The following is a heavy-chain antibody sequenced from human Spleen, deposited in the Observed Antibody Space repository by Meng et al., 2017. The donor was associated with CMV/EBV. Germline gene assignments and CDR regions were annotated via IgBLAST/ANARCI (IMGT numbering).Heavy chain of an antibody. CDR2: IRYDGSDP. CDR3: AKLPSKGSGPYY. CDR1: GFTYDAFG. V-gene: IGHV3-30*02. J-gene: IGHJ4*02. Sequence: GGSLRLSCAASGFTYDAFGMHWVRQAPGKGLEWLSFIRYDGSDPSYSDSVKGRFTISRHNSENTLYLQMNSLRLEDTAIYYCAKLPSKGSGPYYWGQGTRVTVSS. D-gene: IGHD3-10*01.